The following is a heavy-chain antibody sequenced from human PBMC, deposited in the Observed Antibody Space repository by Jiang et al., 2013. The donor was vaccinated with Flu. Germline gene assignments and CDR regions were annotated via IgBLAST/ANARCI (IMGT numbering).Heavy chain of an antibody. J-gene: IGHJ4*02. CDR3: ARDEQDGYSYGIFDY. D-gene: IGHD5-18*01. Sequence: QLLESGGGVVQPGRSLRLSCAASGFTFSSYAMSWVRQAPGKGLEWVSAISGSGGSTYYADSVKGRFTISRDNSKNMLCLQMNSLRAEDTAVYYSARDEQDGYSYGIFDYWGQGTLVTVSS. V-gene: IGHV3-23*01. CDR2: ISGSGGST. CDR1: GFTFSSYA.